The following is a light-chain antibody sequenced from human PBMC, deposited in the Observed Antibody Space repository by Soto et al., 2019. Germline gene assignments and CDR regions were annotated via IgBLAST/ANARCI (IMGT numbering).Light chain of an antibody. CDR3: QQYSSYPYT. Sequence: DIQMTQSPSTLSASVGDRVSFTCRASQSLNNWLAWYQQKPGIAPKLLIFDASSLQSGVPSRFSGSGSGTEFTLTISSLQPDDFATYYGQQYSSYPYTFGQGTKLQI. CDR1: QSLNNW. V-gene: IGKV1-5*01. J-gene: IGKJ2*01. CDR2: DAS.